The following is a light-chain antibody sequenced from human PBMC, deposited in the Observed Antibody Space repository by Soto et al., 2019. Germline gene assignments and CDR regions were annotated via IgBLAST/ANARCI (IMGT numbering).Light chain of an antibody. CDR1: SSDVVNDLL. Sequence: QSALTQPASVSGSPGQSITISCTGTSSDVVNDLLVSWYQQQPGKAPKLMIYEGTKRPAGVSDRFSGSKSGNTASLTISGLQADDESYYYCTSYSSGSSLVIFGGGTKLTVL. CDR3: TSYSSGSSLVI. V-gene: IGLV2-14*02. CDR2: EGT. J-gene: IGLJ2*01.